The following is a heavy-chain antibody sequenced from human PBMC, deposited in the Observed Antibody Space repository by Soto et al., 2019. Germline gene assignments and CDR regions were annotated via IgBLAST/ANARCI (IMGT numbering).Heavy chain of an antibody. CDR1: GGSISSGGYY. Sequence: SETLSLTCTVSGGSISSGGYYWGWIRQHPGKGLEWIGYIYYSGSTYYNPSLKSRVTISVDTSKNQFSLKLSSVTAADTAVYYCARGATTVITLSHWGQGTLVTVSS. V-gene: IGHV4-31*03. J-gene: IGHJ4*02. CDR2: IYYSGST. CDR3: ARGATTVITLSH. D-gene: IGHD4-17*01.